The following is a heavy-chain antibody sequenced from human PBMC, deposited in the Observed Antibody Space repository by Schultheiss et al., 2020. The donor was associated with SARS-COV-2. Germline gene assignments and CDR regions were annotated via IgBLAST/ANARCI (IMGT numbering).Heavy chain of an antibody. V-gene: IGHV3-23*01. Sequence: GGSLRLSCAASGFTFSSYAMSWVRQAPGKGLEWVSAISGSGGSTYYADSVKGRFTISRDNSKNTLYLQMNSLRAEDTAVYYCTSQGYSYGYNYYYGMDVWGQGTTVTVSS. CDR2: ISGSGGST. CDR3: TSQGYSYGYNYYYGMDV. CDR1: GFTFSSYA. D-gene: IGHD5-18*01. J-gene: IGHJ6*02.